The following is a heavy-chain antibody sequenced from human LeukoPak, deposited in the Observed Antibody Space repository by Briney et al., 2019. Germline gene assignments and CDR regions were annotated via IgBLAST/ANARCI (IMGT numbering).Heavy chain of an antibody. Sequence: PGGSLRLSCAASVFTFSSYGMNWVRQAPGKGLEWVSYISSSSSTIYYADSVKGRFTISRDNAKNSVYLQMNRLRAEDTAVYYCARAATYSWNDVNYWGQGTLVTVSS. CDR2: ISSSSSTI. V-gene: IGHV3-48*04. CDR1: VFTFSSYG. J-gene: IGHJ4*02. D-gene: IGHD1-20*01. CDR3: ARAATYSWNDVNY.